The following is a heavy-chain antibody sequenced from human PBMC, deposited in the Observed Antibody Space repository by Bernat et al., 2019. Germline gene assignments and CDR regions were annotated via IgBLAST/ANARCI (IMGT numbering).Heavy chain of an antibody. CDR2: ISSSSSTI. CDR1: GFTFSSYS. D-gene: IGHD4-17*01. Sequence: EVQLVESGGGLVQPGGSLRLSCAASGFTFSSYSMNWVRQAPGKGLEWVSYISSSSSTIYYADSVKGRFTISRDNAKNSLYLQMNSLRDEDTAVYYCARPSFTVTRYSYAFDIWGQGTMVTVSS. V-gene: IGHV3-48*02. CDR3: ARPSFTVTRYSYAFDI. J-gene: IGHJ3*02.